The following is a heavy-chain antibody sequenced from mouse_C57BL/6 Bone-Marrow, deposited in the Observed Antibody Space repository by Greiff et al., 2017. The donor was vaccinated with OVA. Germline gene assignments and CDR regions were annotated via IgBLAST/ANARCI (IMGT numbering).Heavy chain of an antibody. V-gene: IGHV5-4*01. Sequence: EVHLVESGGGLVKPGGSLKLTCAASGFTFSSYAMSWVRQTPEKRLEWVATISDGGSYTYYPDNVKGRFTISRDNAKNNLYMQMSHLKYEETAMYYCARKPYYSNPDYFDYWGQGTTLTVSS. CDR1: GFTFSSYA. D-gene: IGHD2-5*01. CDR2: ISDGGSYT. CDR3: ARKPYYSNPDYFDY. J-gene: IGHJ2*01.